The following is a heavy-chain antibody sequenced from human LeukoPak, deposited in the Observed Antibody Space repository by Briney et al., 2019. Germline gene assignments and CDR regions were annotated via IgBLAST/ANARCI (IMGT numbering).Heavy chain of an antibody. V-gene: IGHV3-48*01. J-gene: IGHJ6*02. Sequence: TGGSLRLSCAASGFTFSSFGMNWVRQAPGKGLEWVSYIGSSSSTIYYADSVKGRFTNSRDNAKNSLYLQMNSLRAEDTAVYYCARVIAFHGWCLDVWGQGTTVTVSS. CDR2: IGSSSSTI. D-gene: IGHD2-8*01. CDR1: GFTFSSFG. CDR3: ARVIAFHGWCLDV.